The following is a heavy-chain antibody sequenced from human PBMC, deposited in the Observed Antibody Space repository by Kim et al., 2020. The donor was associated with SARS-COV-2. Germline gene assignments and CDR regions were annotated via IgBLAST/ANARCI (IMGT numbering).Heavy chain of an antibody. Sequence: ASVKVSCKASGYTFTNYYLHWVRQAPGQGLEWMGIIDPTAGNATYAQRFQDRVALTRDTSTGTAYMELSSLRSEDTAVYYCARADDQSFDQWGQGTLVSVSS. D-gene: IGHD3-3*01. CDR2: IDPTAGNA. J-gene: IGHJ4*02. CDR3: ARADDQSFDQ. CDR1: GYTFTNYY. V-gene: IGHV1-46*01.